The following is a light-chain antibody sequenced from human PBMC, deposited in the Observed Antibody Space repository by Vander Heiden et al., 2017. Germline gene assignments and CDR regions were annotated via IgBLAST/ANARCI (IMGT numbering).Light chain of an antibody. Sequence: DIQMTQSPSSLSASVGDRVTITCRASQTISTYLNWYQQKPGKAPKLLIYAASSLQTGVPSTFSGSGSGTDFTLTISYLQPEDFATYYCQQSYTTPRTFGPGTKLEIK. V-gene: IGKV1-39*01. CDR3: QQSYTTPRT. CDR2: AAS. J-gene: IGKJ2*02. CDR1: QTISTY.